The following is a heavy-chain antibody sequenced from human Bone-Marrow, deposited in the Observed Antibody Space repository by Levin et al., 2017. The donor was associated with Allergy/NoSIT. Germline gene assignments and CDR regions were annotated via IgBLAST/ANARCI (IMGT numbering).Heavy chain of an antibody. CDR1: GLTFSNYY. V-gene: IGHV3-7*01. D-gene: IGHD3-22*01. CDR3: TTDPFNFSNGRGYGA. CDR2: INQDGSAT. J-gene: IGHJ5*02. Sequence: GGSLRLSCTISGLTFSNYYMTWVRQAPGKGLEWVANINQDGSATQFLDSVKGRFTISRDNAKNSVYLQMNSLRADDTALYYCTTDPFNFSNGRGYGAWGQGTLVTVSS.